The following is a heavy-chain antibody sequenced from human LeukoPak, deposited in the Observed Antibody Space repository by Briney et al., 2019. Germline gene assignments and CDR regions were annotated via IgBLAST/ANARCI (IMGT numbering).Heavy chain of an antibody. J-gene: IGHJ4*02. D-gene: IGHD3-10*01. CDR1: GFTFKSYD. CDR3: ARGHLVRLPVGDY. V-gene: IGHV3-23*01. Sequence: GGSLRLSCAASGFTFKSYDMSWVRQAPGKGLEWVSGISGSGGSTYYADSVKGRFTISRDNAKNSLYLQMNSLGAEDTAVYYCARGHLVRLPVGDYWGQGTLGTVSS. CDR2: ISGSGGST.